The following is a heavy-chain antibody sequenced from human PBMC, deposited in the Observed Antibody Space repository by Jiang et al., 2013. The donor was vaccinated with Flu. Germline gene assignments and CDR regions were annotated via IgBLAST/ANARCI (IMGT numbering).Heavy chain of an antibody. V-gene: IGHV3-30*01. CDR3: ATDDAFDM. J-gene: IGHJ3*02. CDR1: GFIFSGYA. Sequence: QLVESGGGVVQPGRSLRLSCAASGFIFSGYAIHWVRQAPGKGLEWVAVITYDGSHKYYADSVQGRFTISRDNSKSTMYLEMNNLRPEDTAVYYCATDDAFDMWGQGTMVTVSS. CDR2: ITYDGSHK.